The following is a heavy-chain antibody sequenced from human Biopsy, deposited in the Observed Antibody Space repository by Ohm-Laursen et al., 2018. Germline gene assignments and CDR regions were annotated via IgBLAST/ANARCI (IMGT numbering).Heavy chain of an antibody. CDR1: GGSMSDHY. CDR3: GRVWLWRGYGMDV. V-gene: IGHV4-59*11. Sequence: SETLSLTCVVSGGSMSDHYWSWLRQTPGKGLKWLGYIYYTGKTTYNPSLESRITISVDTSKNKFSLQLDSMTAADTAVYYCGRVWLWRGYGMDVWGQGTTVTVSS. D-gene: IGHD6-19*01. CDR2: IYYTGKT. J-gene: IGHJ6*02.